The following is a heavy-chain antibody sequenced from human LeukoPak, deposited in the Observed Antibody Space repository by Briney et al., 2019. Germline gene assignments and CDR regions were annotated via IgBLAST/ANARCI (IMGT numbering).Heavy chain of an antibody. D-gene: IGHD1-1*01. CDR2: IKWDDGST. CDR3: AKDRERFGSGPIRH. CDR1: GFTFRDYN. V-gene: IGHV3-43*01. Sequence: GGSLRLSCAASGFTFRDYNMHWVRQGPGKGLEWVSHIKWDDGSTYYADSVKGRFTIARDNSKNSLYLQMNSLRTDDTALYYCAKDRERFGSGPIRHWGQGTLVTVSS. J-gene: IGHJ1*01.